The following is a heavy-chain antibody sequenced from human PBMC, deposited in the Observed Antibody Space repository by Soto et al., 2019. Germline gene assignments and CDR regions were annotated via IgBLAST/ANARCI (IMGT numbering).Heavy chain of an antibody. J-gene: IGHJ6*02. CDR2: IDPSDSYT. CDR1: GYSFTSYW. CDR3: ATSIVVVPAAISNYYYYGMDV. V-gene: IGHV5-10-1*01. D-gene: IGHD2-2*02. Sequence: PGESLKISCKGSGYSFTSYWISWVRQMPGKGLEWMGRIDPSDSYTNYSPSFQGHVTISADKSISTAYLQWSSLKASDTAMYYCATSIVVVPAAISNYYYYGMDVWGQGTKVTVSS.